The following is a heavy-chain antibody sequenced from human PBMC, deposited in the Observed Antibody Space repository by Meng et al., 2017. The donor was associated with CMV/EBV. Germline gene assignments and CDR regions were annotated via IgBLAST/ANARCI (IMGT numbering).Heavy chain of an antibody. CDR2: ISYDGSNK. V-gene: IGHV3-30-3*01. CDR3: ARARPLMDY. Sequence: QVQLVGSGGGVVQPGRSLRLSCAASGLTFSSYAMHWVRQAPGKGLEWVAVISYDGSNKYYADSVKGRFTISRDNSKNTLYLQMNSLRAEDTAVYYCARARPLMDYWGQGTLVTVSS. J-gene: IGHJ4*02. D-gene: IGHD3-16*01. CDR1: GLTFSSYA.